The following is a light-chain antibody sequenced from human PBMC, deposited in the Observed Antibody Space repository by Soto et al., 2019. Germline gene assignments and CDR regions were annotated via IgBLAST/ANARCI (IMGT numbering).Light chain of an antibody. CDR3: QQYYSYPGET. Sequence: AIWMTQSPSSLSASTGDRVTITCRASQGISSYLAWYQQKPGKAPKLLIYAASTLQSGVPSRFSGSGSGTDFTLTISCLQSEDFATYYCQQYYSYPGETFGPGTKVDIK. J-gene: IGKJ3*01. CDR1: QGISSY. V-gene: IGKV1-8*01. CDR2: AAS.